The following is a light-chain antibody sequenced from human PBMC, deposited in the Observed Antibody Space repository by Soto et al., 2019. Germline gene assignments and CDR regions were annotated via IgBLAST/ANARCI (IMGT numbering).Light chain of an antibody. Sequence: IQMTPSPSIVSASVGDRVAITCRASQNLGKWLAWYQLKAGKAPKLLVFDASSLHDGVPSRFSGTGSGTEYTLTINGLQPDDFGTYYCQQYELSYSCGPGTMVDIK. CDR2: DAS. CDR3: QQYELSYS. J-gene: IGKJ2*01. CDR1: QNLGKW. V-gene: IGKV1-5*01.